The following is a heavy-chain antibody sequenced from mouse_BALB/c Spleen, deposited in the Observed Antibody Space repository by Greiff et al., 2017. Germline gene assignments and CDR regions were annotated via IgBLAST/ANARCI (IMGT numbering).Heavy chain of an antibody. Sequence: DVMLVESGGGLVKPGGSLKLSCAASGFTFSSYAMSWVRQSPEKRLEWVAEISSGGSYTYYPDTVTGRFTISRDNAKNTLYLEMSSLRSEDTAMYYYARETTVVADYYAMDYWGQGTSVTVSA. D-gene: IGHD1-1*01. CDR2: ISSGGSYT. V-gene: IGHV5-9-4*01. CDR1: GFTFSSYA. CDR3: ARETTVVADYYAMDY. J-gene: IGHJ4*01.